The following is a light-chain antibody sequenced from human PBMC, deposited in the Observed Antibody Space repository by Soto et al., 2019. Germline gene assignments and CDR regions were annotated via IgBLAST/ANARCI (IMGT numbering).Light chain of an antibody. V-gene: IGLV8-61*01. J-gene: IGLJ3*02. Sequence: QTVVTQEPSFSVSPGGTVTLTCGLSSGSVSTTYYPSWYQQTPGQAPRTLIHSTDTRSSGVPDRFSGSILGNKAALTITGAQADDVSDYYCVMYMGSGVWVFGGVTKLTVL. CDR2: STD. CDR3: VMYMGSGVWV. CDR1: SGSVSTTYY.